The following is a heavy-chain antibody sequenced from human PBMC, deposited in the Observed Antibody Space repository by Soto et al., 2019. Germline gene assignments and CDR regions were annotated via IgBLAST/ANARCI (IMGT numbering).Heavy chain of an antibody. J-gene: IGHJ4*02. CDR1: GGSISRGDFS. CDR3: ARGKTNYFFDL. V-gene: IGHV4-30-2*01. Sequence: QLQLQESGSGLVKPSQTLSLTCVVSGGSISRGDFSWTWIRQPPGQGLEWVGYIYRSGSTYYNPSLKSPVSISLDKSKNQFSLNLTSVTAADTAVYYCARGKTNYFFDLWGQGHLVTVSS. CDR2: IYRSGST. D-gene: IGHD3-10*01.